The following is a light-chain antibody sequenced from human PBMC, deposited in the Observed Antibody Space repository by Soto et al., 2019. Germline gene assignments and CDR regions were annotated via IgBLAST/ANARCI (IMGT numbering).Light chain of an antibody. V-gene: IGKV3D-20*02. Sequence: ILLTGFPGTLSFSPGERASPSRPASQSVSSEKLAWYQQKPGQAPRLLIFGASGRATGIPARFSGSGSGTDFTLTISSLEPEDFAVYYCQQRSNWPPTFGQGTRLEIK. CDR3: QQRSNWPPT. CDR1: QSVSSE. J-gene: IGKJ5*01. CDR2: GAS.